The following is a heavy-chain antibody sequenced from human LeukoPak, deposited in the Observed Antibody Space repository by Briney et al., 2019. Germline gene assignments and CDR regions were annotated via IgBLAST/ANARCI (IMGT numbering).Heavy chain of an antibody. CDR2: IYYSGST. J-gene: IGHJ4*02. CDR3: ARSRSGSPYY. Sequence: PSETLSLTCTVSGGSISSGGYYWSWIRQHPGKGLEWIGYIYYSGSTYYNPSLKSRVTISVDTSKNQFSLKLSSVTAADTAVYYCARSRSGSPYYWGQGTLVTVSS. V-gene: IGHV4-31*03. CDR1: GGSISSGGYY. D-gene: IGHD3-10*01.